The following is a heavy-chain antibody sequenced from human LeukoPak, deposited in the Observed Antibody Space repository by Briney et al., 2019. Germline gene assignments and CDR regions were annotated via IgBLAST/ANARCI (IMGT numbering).Heavy chain of an antibody. CDR1: GGSFSDYY. V-gene: IGHV4-34*01. D-gene: IGHD4-17*01. J-gene: IGHJ4*02. CDR3: ARGNLRYGDYDY. Sequence: SETLSLTCAVYGGSFSDYYWSWIRQPPGKGLEWIGEINHSGSTNYNPSLKSRVTISVDTSKNQFSLKLTSVTAADTAVYYCARGNLRYGDYDYWGQGTLVTVSS. CDR2: INHSGST.